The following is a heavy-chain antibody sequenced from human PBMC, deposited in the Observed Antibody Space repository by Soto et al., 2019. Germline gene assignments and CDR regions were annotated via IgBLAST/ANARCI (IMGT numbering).Heavy chain of an antibody. J-gene: IGHJ6*02. CDR3: AIVNYDFWSGYYYHYYYYGMDV. D-gene: IGHD3-3*01. CDR1: GGSISSYY. V-gene: IGHV4-59*01. Sequence: PSETLSLTCTVSGGSISSYYWSWIRQPPGKGLEWIGYIYYSGSTNYNPSLKSRVTISVDTSKNQFSLKLSSVTAADTAVYYCAIVNYDFWSGYYYHYYYYGMDVWGQGTTVTVSS. CDR2: IYYSGST.